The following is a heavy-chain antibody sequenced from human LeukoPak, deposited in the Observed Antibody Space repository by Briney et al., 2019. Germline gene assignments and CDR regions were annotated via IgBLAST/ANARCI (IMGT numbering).Heavy chain of an antibody. J-gene: IGHJ4*02. CDR1: GGTFSSYA. CDR3: ARDNGYCSGGSCYLLDY. CDR2: IIPILGTA. Sequence: ASVKVSCKASGGTFSSYAISWVRPAPGQGLEWMGGIIPILGTANYAQKFQGRVTITTDESTSTAYMELSSLRSEDTAVYYCARDNGYCSGGSCYLLDYWGQGTLVTVSS. V-gene: IGHV1-69*05. D-gene: IGHD2-15*01.